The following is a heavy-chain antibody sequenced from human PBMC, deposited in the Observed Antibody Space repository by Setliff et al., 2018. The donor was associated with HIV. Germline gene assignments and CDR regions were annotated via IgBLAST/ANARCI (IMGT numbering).Heavy chain of an antibody. J-gene: IGHJ4*02. CDR3: ARSPYGDYGLDY. V-gene: IGHV3-11*04. CDR2: ISSRGSTI. CDR1: GFSFSDYY. Sequence: GGSLRLSCGASGFSFSDYYMSWIRQAPGKGLEWVSYISSRGSTIYYADSVKGRFTISRDNAKNSLYLQMNTLRAEDTAVYFCARSPYGDYGLDYWGQGTLVTVSS. D-gene: IGHD4-17*01.